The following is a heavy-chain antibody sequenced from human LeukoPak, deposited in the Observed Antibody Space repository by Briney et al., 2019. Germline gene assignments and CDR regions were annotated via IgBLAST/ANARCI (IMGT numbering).Heavy chain of an antibody. D-gene: IGHD3-9*01. J-gene: IGHJ4*02. CDR1: GGSISSNYYY. CDR3: ARRRSYFDWLPPSPNFDY. CDR2: VYYSGST. V-gene: IGHV4-39*07. Sequence: SETLSLTCTVSGGSISSNYYYWGWIRQPPGKGLEWIASVYYSGSTYYNPSLKSRVTISVGTSKNQFSLKLSSVTAADTAVYYCARRRSYFDWLPPSPNFDYWGQGTLVTVSS.